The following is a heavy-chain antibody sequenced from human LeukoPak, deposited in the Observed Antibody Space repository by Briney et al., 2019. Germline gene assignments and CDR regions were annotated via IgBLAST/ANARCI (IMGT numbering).Heavy chain of an antibody. CDR2: IYTSGST. CDR1: GGSVSSGTYY. V-gene: IGHV4-61*02. Sequence: SQTLSLTCTVSGGSVSSGTYYWSWIRQPAGKGLEWIGRIYTSGSTNYNPSLKSRITISIDTSKNQFSLKLSSVTAADTAVYYRARDSGSGWFYEAFDIWGQGTIVIVSS. D-gene: IGHD6-19*01. CDR3: ARDSGSGWFYEAFDI. J-gene: IGHJ3*02.